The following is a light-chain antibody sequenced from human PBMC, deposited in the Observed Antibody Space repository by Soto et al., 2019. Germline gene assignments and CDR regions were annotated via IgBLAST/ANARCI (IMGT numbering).Light chain of an antibody. CDR2: DNN. CDR3: GTWDSSLSSWV. Sequence: QSVLTQPPSVSAAPGQRVTISCSGTSSNIGNNYVSWYRQLPGTAPKVVSYDNNKRPSGIPDRFSASKSGTSATLDITGLRTGDEADYYCGTWDSSLSSWVFGGGTKVTV. CDR1: SSNIGNNY. V-gene: IGLV1-51*01. J-gene: IGLJ3*02.